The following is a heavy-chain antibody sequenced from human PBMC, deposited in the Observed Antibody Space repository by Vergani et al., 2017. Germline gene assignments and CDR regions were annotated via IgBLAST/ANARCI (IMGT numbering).Heavy chain of an antibody. CDR1: GYTFTGYY. CDR3: ARGSRYSSSWYGGYYYFDY. V-gene: IGHV1-2*04. D-gene: IGHD6-13*01. Sequence: QVQLVQSGAEVKKPGASVKVSCKASGYTFTGYYMHWVRQAPGQGLEWMGWINPNSGGTNYAQKFQGWVTMTRDTSISTAYMELSRLRSDDTAVYCCARGSRYSSSWYGGYYYFDYWGQGTLVTVSS. CDR2: INPNSGGT. J-gene: IGHJ4*02.